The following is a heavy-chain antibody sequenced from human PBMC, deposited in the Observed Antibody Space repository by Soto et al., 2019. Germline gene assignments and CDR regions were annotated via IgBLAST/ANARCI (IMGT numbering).Heavy chain of an antibody. J-gene: IGHJ6*02. Sequence: QVQLVESGGGLVKPGGSLRLSCAASGFTFSDYYMSWIRQAPGKGLECVSYISDSGSAIYYADSMKGRFTISRDNAKHSLYLQMSSLRVEDTAVYYCARVPGDPRSYYYGLDVWGQGTTVTVSS. D-gene: IGHD4-17*01. CDR1: GFTFSDYY. CDR3: ARVPGDPRSYYYGLDV. CDR2: ISDSGSAI. V-gene: IGHV3-11*01.